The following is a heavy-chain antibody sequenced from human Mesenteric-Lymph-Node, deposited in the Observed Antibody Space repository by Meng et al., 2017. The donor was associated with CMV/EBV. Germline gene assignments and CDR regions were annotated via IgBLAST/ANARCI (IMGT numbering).Heavy chain of an antibody. CDR1: GYTFTSYD. Sequence: ALVKVSCKASGYTFTSYDINWVRQATGQGLEWMGWMNPNSGNTGYAQKFQGRVTMTRNTSISTAYMELSSLRSEDTAVYYCARDRTMYSSSFYAGFDPWGQGTLVTVSS. CDR3: ARDRTMYSSSFYAGFDP. V-gene: IGHV1-8*01. CDR2: MNPNSGNT. D-gene: IGHD6-6*01. J-gene: IGHJ5*02.